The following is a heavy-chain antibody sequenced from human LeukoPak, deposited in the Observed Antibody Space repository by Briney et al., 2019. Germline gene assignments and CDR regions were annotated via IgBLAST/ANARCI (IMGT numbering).Heavy chain of an antibody. J-gene: IGHJ4*02. CDR1: GFTFSSYS. Sequence: GGSLRLSCAASGFTFSSYSMNWVRQAPGKGLEWVSYISSNGSTIYYADSVKGRFTISRDNAKNSLYLQMNSLRVEDTAVYYCARDPRTVRIWGQGTLVTVSS. CDR2: ISSNGSTI. D-gene: IGHD1-1*01. CDR3: ARDPRTVRI. V-gene: IGHV3-48*04.